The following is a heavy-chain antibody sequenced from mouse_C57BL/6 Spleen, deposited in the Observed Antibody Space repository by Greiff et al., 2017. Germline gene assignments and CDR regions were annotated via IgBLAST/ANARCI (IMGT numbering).Heavy chain of an antibody. V-gene: IGHV1-5*01. J-gene: IGHJ4*01. CDR3: TLCYTTGIYYAMDY. Sequence: VQLQQSGTVLARPGASVKMSCKTSGYTFTSYWMHWVKQRPGQGLEWIGAIYPGNSDTSYNQKFKGKAKLTAVTSASTAYMELSSLTNEDSAVYYCTLCYTTGIYYAMDYWGQGTSVTVSS. CDR1: GYTFTSYW. D-gene: IGHD2-12*01. CDR2: IYPGNSDT.